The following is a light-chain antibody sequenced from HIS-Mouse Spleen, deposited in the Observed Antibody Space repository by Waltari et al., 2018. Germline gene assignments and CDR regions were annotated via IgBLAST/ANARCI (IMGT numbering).Light chain of an antibody. CDR1: SSTIGSNY. J-gene: IGLJ3*02. CDR3: AAWDDSLSGPV. Sequence: QSVLTQPPSASGTPGQRVTISCSGSSSTIGSNYVYWYQQHPGTAPKLLLYRDNERPAGVPDRFSGSKSGTSASLAISGLRSEDEADYYCAAWDDSLSGPVFGGGTKLTVL. V-gene: IGLV1-47*01. CDR2: RDN.